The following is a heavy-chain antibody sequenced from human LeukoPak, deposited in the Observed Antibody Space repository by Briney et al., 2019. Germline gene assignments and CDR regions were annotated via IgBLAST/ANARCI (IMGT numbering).Heavy chain of an antibody. CDR1: GFTFSSYA. J-gene: IGHJ2*01. Sequence: PGGSLRLSCAASGFTFSSYAMHWVRQAPGKGLEYVSAISSNGGSTYYANSVKGRFTISRDNSKNTLYLQTGSLRAEDMSVYYCARSSYGDYVHFDLWGRGTLVTVSS. CDR2: ISSNGGST. CDR3: ARSSYGDYVHFDL. V-gene: IGHV3-64*01. D-gene: IGHD4-17*01.